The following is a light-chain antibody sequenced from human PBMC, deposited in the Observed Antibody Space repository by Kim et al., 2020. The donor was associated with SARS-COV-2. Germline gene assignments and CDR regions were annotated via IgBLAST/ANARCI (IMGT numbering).Light chain of an antibody. Sequence: AVGDRVTTTCQASHDINKHVRWYQQKTGQAPKILIPDAPHVEARVPSRCSGSVAVTDFTFTISTLQPEDIATYICQQIDVLPITFGQGTRVWIK. CDR1: HDINKH. V-gene: IGKV1-33*01. CDR2: DAP. CDR3: QQIDVLPIT. J-gene: IGKJ5*01.